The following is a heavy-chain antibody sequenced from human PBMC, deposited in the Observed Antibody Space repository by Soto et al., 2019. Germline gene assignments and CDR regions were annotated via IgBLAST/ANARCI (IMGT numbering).Heavy chain of an antibody. CDR2: IWYDGSNK. D-gene: IGHD5-18*01. CDR1: GFTFSTYG. Sequence: QVQLVESGGGVVQPGKSLRLSCAASGFTFSTYGMHWVRQAPGKGLEWVAVIWYDGSNKYYVDSLKGRFTITRDNSKKTLYLQMNNLRAEDTAVYYCGRDGALGDTAVVDSWGQGTLVIVSS. V-gene: IGHV3-33*01. CDR3: GRDGALGDTAVVDS. J-gene: IGHJ4*02.